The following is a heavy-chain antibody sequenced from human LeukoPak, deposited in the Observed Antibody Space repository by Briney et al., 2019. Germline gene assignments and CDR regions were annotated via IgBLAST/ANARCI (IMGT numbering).Heavy chain of an antibody. Sequence: ASVKVSCKASGYTFPGYYIHWVRQVPGQGLEWMGWINPNSGGAKYAQKFQGRLTMTRDTSISTAYMGLSRLQSDDTAVYYCAKGRVVAGTKSLMHHWFDPWGQGTLVTVSS. CDR2: INPNSGGA. V-gene: IGHV1-2*02. D-gene: IGHD6-19*01. CDR1: GYTFPGYY. J-gene: IGHJ5*02. CDR3: AKGRVVAGTKSLMHHWFDP.